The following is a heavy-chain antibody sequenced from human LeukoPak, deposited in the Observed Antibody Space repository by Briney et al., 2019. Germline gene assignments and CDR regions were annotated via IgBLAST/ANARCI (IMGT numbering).Heavy chain of an antibody. V-gene: IGHV5-51*01. D-gene: IGHD2-15*01. Sequence: GESLKISCKGSGYRLSSYWIGWVRQMPGKGLEWKGIIYPGDSETRYSPSFQGQVTISADKSISTAYLQWSSLKASDTAMYYCVRALGYCSSGSCYYCDYWGQGTLVTVSS. J-gene: IGHJ4*02. CDR2: IYPGDSET. CDR3: VRALGYCSSGSCYYCDY. CDR1: GYRLSSYW.